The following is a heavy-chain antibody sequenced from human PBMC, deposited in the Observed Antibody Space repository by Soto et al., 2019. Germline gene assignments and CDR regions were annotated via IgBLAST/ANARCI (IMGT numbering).Heavy chain of an antibody. CDR3: ARVIEAVGADP. D-gene: IGHD2-15*01. Sequence: TSETLSLTCTVSGGSISSGDYYWSWIRQPPGKGLEWIGYIYYSGSTYYNPSLKSRVTISVDTSKNQFSLKLSSVTAADTAVYYCARVIEAVGADPWGQGTLVTVSS. V-gene: IGHV4-30-4*01. CDR2: IYYSGST. J-gene: IGHJ5*02. CDR1: GGSISSGDYY.